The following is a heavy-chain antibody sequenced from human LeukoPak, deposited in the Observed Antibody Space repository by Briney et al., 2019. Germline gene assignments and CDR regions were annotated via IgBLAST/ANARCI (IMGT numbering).Heavy chain of an antibody. V-gene: IGHV3-7*03. CDR2: IKPDGTTK. CDR1: GFPFSSYS. J-gene: IGHJ4*02. Sequence: PGGSLRLSCAASGFPFSSYSMTWVRQAPGKGLEWVANIKPDGTTKFYVDSVKGRFTISRDNSKNTLYLQMNSLRAEDTAVYYCAGTPYSSGWYPYFDYWGQGTLVTVSS. CDR3: AGTPYSSGWYPYFDY. D-gene: IGHD6-19*01.